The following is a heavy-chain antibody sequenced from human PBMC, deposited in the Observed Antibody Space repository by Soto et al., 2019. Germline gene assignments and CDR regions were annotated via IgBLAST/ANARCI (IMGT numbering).Heavy chain of an antibody. CDR2: ISSSSSNI. V-gene: IGHV3-48*02. Sequence: LRLSCAASGFTFSSYTMNWVRQAPGKGLEWVSYISSSSSNIYYADSVKGRFTISRGNAKNSLYLQMNSLRDEDTAVYYCARVPAWFDPWGQGTLVTVSS. CDR3: ARVPAWFDP. J-gene: IGHJ5*02. CDR1: GFTFSSYT.